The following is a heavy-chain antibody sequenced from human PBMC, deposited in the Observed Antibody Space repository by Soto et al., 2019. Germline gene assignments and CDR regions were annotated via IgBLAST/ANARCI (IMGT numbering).Heavy chain of an antibody. D-gene: IGHD2-15*01. CDR1: GYSFTSYW. CDR3: AGTPDYYYYGMDV. CDR2: IYPGDSDT. J-gene: IGHJ6*02. V-gene: IGHV5-51*01. Sequence: GESLKISCKGSGYSFTSYWIGWVRQMPGKGLEWMGIIYPGDSDTRYSPSFQGQVTISADKSISTAYLQWSSLKASDTAMYYCAGTPDYYYYGMDVWGQVSTVTVS.